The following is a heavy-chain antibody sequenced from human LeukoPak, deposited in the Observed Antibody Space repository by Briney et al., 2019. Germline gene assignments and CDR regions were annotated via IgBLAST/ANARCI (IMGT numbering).Heavy chain of an antibody. CDR1: GFTFSTFW. CDR2: IKEDGSEN. CDR3: ARGIGGSH. V-gene: IGHV3-7*04. Sequence: GGSLRLSCAASGFTFSTFWMTWVRQAPGKGLEWVANIKEDGSENYSVDSVKGRFTISRDNAKNPLYLQMSGLRAEDTAVYFCARGIGGSHWGQGTLVTVPS. D-gene: IGHD1-26*01. J-gene: IGHJ4*02.